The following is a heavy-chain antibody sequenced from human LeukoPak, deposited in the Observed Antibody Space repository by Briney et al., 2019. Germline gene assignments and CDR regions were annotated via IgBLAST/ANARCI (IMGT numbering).Heavy chain of an antibody. D-gene: IGHD2-15*01. CDR1: GGSFSGYY. CDR3: VRDGTRGYCSGGSCYWYFDL. V-gene: IGHV3-64*05. J-gene: IGHJ2*01. Sequence: PSETLSLTCAVYGGSFSGYYWSWIRQPPGKGLEYVSAISSNGGSTYYADSVKGRFTISRDNSKNTLYVQMSSLRPEDTAVYYCVRDGTRGYCSGGSCYWYFDLWGRGTLVTVSS. CDR2: ISSNGGST.